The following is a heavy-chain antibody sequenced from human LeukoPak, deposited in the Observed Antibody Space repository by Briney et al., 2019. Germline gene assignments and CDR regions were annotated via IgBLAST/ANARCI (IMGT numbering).Heavy chain of an antibody. CDR1: EFSVGSNY. J-gene: IGHJ6*04. D-gene: IGHD3-10*02. Sequence: GGSLRLSCAASEFSVGSNYMTWVRQAPGKGLEWVSYISSSGSTIYYADSVKGRFTISRDNAKNSLYLQMDSLRAEDTAVYYCAELGITMIGGVWGKGTTVTISS. CDR2: ISSSGSTI. CDR3: AELGITMIGGV. V-gene: IGHV3-48*03.